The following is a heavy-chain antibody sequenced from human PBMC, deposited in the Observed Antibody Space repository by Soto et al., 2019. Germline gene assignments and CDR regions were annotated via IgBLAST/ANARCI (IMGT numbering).Heavy chain of an antibody. J-gene: IGHJ4*02. D-gene: IGHD3-10*01. Sequence: GGSLRLSCAASGFTFSSYGMHWVRQAPGKGLEWVAVISYDGSNKYYADSVKGRFTISRDNSKNTLYLQMNSLRAEDTAVYYCAKDEGAWFGELLYYFDYWGQGTLVTVSS. CDR3: AKDEGAWFGELLYYFDY. CDR1: GFTFSSYG. V-gene: IGHV3-30*18. CDR2: ISYDGSNK.